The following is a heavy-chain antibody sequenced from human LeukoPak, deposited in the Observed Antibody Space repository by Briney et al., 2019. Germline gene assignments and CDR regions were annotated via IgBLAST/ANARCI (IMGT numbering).Heavy chain of an antibody. CDR1: GFTFSSYA. V-gene: IGHV3-23*01. Sequence: GGSLRLSCAASGFTFSSYAMSWVRQAPGKGLEWVSAISGSGGSTYYADSVKGRFTISRDNAKNSLYLQMNSLRAEDTAVYYCARDGVVAGPWHFDYWGQGTLVTVSS. J-gene: IGHJ4*02. CDR2: ISGSGGST. D-gene: IGHD2-15*01. CDR3: ARDGVVAGPWHFDY.